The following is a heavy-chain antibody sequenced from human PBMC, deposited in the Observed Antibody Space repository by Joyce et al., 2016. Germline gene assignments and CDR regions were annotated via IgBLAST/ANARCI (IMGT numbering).Heavy chain of an antibody. CDR1: GYNFATYW. D-gene: IGHD4-23*01. V-gene: IGHV5-10-1*03. CDR2: IDPGDSYT. J-gene: IGHJ6*03. CDR3: ARIIGGGVARHSMDV. Sequence: EVQLVQSGAEVKKPGESLRISCAGSGYNFATYWIAWVRQLPGRGLEWMVSIDPGDSYTNDSPSFQGHVTISIDKSISTSYLQWNTLEASDTAMYYCARIIGGGVARHSMDVWGKGTTVTVSS.